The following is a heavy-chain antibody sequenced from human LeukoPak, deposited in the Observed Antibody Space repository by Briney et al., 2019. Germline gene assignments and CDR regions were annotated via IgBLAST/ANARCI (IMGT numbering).Heavy chain of an antibody. V-gene: IGHV3-74*01. CDR2: INSDGSST. D-gene: IGHD3-16*02. CDR3: ASGVYDYVWGSYPFFR. CDR1: GFTFSSYW. Sequence: PGGSLRLSCAASGFTFSSYWMHWVRQAPGKGLVWVSRINSDGSSTSYADSVKSRFTISRDNAKNTLYLQMNSLRAEDTAVYYCASGVYDYVWGSYPFFRGGQGTLVTVSS. J-gene: IGHJ4*02.